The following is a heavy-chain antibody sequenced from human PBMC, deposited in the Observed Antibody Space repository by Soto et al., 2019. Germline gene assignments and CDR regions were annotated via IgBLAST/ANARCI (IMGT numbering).Heavy chain of an antibody. D-gene: IGHD5-12*01. V-gene: IGHV1-18*01. Sequence: ALVKVACKGSGYTFITYDISWVRKKLGQGLEWMGWISTYSGGTKYAQKFQGRVTMTTDTSTTTAYLELRSLRSDDTAVYYCARHHGPTTSENWFDPWGQGTLVTVSS. CDR3: ARHHGPTTSENWFDP. CDR2: ISTYSGGT. J-gene: IGHJ5*02. CDR1: GYTFITYD.